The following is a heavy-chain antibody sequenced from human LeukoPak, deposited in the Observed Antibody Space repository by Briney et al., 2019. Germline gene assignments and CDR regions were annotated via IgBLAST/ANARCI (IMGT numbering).Heavy chain of an antibody. V-gene: IGHV3-48*01. CDR3: ARGPPLFDP. J-gene: IGHJ5*02. CDR1: GFTFSSYD. Sequence: GGSLRLSCAASGFTFSSYDMNWMRQAPGKGLEWISYISISSSSIYYADSVKGRFTISRDNAKNSLYLQMNSLRGEDTAIYYCARGPPLFDPWGQGTLVTVSS. CDR2: ISISSSSI.